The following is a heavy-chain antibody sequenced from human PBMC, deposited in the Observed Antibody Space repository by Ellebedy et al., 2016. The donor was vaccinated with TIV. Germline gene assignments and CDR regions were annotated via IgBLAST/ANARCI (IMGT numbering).Heavy chain of an antibody. CDR2: IFHTGST. CDR3: ARGGGKWLQVDF. J-gene: IGHJ4*02. CDR1: GVSISSGDW. D-gene: IGHD5-24*01. V-gene: IGHV4-4*02. Sequence: SETLSLTXAVSGVSISSGDWWSWVRQPPGKGLEWIGYIFHTGSTKYSPSLKSRVIMSVDTSKTQFSLNLSSVTAADTAVYYCARGGGKWLQVDFWGQGVLVTVSS.